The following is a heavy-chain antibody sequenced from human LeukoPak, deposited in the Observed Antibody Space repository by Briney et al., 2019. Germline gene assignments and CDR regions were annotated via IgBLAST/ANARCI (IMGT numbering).Heavy chain of an antibody. CDR1: GFTLGSYG. D-gene: IGHD3-10*01. CDR3: ARIASAPWFGVDY. V-gene: IGHV3-64*01. CDR2: ISSNGGGT. J-gene: IGHJ4*02. Sequence: PGGSLRLSCAASGFTLGSYGMHWVRQAPGKGLEYVSAISSNGGGTYYANSVKGRFTISRDNSKNTVYLQMGSLRAEDMAVYYCARIASAPWFGVDYWGQGTLVTVSS.